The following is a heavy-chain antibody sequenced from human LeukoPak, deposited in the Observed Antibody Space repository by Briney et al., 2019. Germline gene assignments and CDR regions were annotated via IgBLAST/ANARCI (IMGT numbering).Heavy chain of an antibody. CDR1: GGSFSGYY. CDR2: INHSGST. Sequence: PSETLSLTCAVYGGSFSGYYWSWIRQPPGKGLEWIGEINHSGSTNYNPSLKSRVTISVDTSKNQFSLKLSSVTAADTAAYYCARGRSSTSRYWGCRYFDYWGQGTLVTVSS. D-gene: IGHD2-2*01. J-gene: IGHJ4*02. V-gene: IGHV4-34*01. CDR3: ARGRSSTSRYWGCRYFDY.